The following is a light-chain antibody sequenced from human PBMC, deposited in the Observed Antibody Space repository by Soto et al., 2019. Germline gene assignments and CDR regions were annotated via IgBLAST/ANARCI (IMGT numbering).Light chain of an antibody. CDR1: QSIATY. Sequence: EIVLTQSPVTLSLSPGERATLSCRASQSIATYLAWYQQKPGQTPRLFISDASKRATGVPARFSGSGSGTDFTLTISSLETEYFATYYCQQRYHWPPTCGQGTRLEIK. V-gene: IGKV3-11*01. J-gene: IGKJ5*01. CDR2: DAS. CDR3: QQRYHWPPT.